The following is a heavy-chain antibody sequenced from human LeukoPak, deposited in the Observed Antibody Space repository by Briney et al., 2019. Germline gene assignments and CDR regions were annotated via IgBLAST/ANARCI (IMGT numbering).Heavy chain of an antibody. V-gene: IGHV4-34*01. CDR3: ARDVVVVPAAIHYGMDV. J-gene: IGHJ6*02. CDR2: INHSGRT. D-gene: IGHD2-2*01. Sequence: PSETLSLTCAVYGGSFSDYFWGWIRQPQGKGLEWIGEINHSGRTYYHPSLKSRVTMSVDTSKNQCSLNLSSVTVADTAVYYFARDVVVVPAAIHYGMDVWGQGTTVTVSS. CDR1: GGSFSDYF.